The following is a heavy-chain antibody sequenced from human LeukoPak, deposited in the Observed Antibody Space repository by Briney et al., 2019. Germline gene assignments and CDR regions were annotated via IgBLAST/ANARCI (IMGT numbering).Heavy chain of an antibody. Sequence: RGESLKISCRGSGYSFTSYWIGWVRQMPGKGLEWMGIIYPGDSDTRYSPSFQGQVTISADKSISTAYLQWSSLKASDTAMYYCARFGAITGTTRAPDYWGQGTLVTVSS. CDR2: IYPGDSDT. CDR1: GYSFTSYW. CDR3: ARFGAITGTTRAPDY. V-gene: IGHV5-51*01. J-gene: IGHJ4*02. D-gene: IGHD1-7*01.